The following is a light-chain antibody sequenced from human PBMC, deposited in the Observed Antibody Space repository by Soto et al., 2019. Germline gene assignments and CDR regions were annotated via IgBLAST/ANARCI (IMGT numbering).Light chain of an antibody. CDR3: QQRHNWIT. Sequence: DTVLTHAPGTLSFSPGETAALTCSASHSVSSTFLAWYQQKPGQAPTLLIYDADTRATGIPDRFSGSGFGTHFTLTISSLEPEDFAVYYCQQRHNWITFGQGTRLEIK. J-gene: IGKJ5*01. CDR1: HSVSSTF. CDR2: DAD. V-gene: IGKV3D-20*02.